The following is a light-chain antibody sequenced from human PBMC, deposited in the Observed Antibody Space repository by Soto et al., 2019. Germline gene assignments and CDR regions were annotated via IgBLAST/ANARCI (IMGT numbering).Light chain of an antibody. CDR1: QSVSNNY. V-gene: IGKV3-20*01. CDR3: LQYGSSGT. CDR2: GAS. Sequence: ESVLTQSPGTLSVSPGERATLSCRASQSVSNNYLAWYQQKPVQAPRLLIYGASNRATGIPDRFSGSGSGTDFTLTISRLEPEDFAVYYCLQYGSSGTFGQGTKVDVK. J-gene: IGKJ1*01.